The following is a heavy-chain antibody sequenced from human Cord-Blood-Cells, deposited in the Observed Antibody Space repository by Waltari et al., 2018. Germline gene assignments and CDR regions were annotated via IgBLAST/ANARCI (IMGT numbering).Heavy chain of an antibody. V-gene: IGHV3-21*01. Sequence: EVQLVESGGGLVKPGGSLRLSCAASGFTFSSYSMNWVRQAPGKGLEWVSSISSSSSYRYYADSVKGRFTISRDNAKNSLYLQMNSLRAEDTAVYYCARSYSSGRAYWGQGTLVTVSS. CDR1: GFTFSSYS. J-gene: IGHJ4*02. CDR2: ISSSSSYR. D-gene: IGHD6-19*01. CDR3: ARSYSSGRAY.